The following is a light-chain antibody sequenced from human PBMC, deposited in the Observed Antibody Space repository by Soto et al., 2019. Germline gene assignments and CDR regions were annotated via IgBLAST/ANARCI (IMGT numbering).Light chain of an antibody. V-gene: IGKV3-15*01. Sequence: EIVMTQSPATLSVSPGERATLSCRASQSFSSNLAWYQQKPGQAPRLLISGASTRATGIPARFSGSGSVTEFTLTISSLQSEDFAVYYCQQYNNWPLTFGGGTKVEIK. J-gene: IGKJ4*01. CDR1: QSFSSN. CDR3: QQYNNWPLT. CDR2: GAS.